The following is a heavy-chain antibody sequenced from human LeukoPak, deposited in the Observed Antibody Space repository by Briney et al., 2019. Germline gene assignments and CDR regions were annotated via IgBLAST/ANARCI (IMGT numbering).Heavy chain of an antibody. J-gene: IGHJ4*02. CDR1: GGSISSYY. D-gene: IGHD5-24*01. CDR2: IYYSGST. CDR3: ARWSKEMATFDY. V-gene: IGHV4-59*08. Sequence: SETLSFTCTVSGGSISSYYWSWIRQPPGKGLEWIGYIYYSGSTNYNPSLKSRVTISVDTSKNQFSLKLSSVTAADTAVYYCARWSKEMATFDYWGQGTLVTVSS.